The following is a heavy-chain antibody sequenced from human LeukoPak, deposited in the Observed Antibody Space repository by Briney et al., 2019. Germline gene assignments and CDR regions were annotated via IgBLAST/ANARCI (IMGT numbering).Heavy chain of an antibody. Sequence: PSGTLSLTCAVSGGSISSTNWWSWVRQPPGKGLEWIGEPYHSGTTNYNPSLKSRVTISVDKSKNQFSLKLSSVTAADTAMYYCARVAGSGARNWFDPWGQGTLVTVSS. D-gene: IGHD3-10*01. CDR2: PYHSGTT. J-gene: IGHJ5*02. CDR1: GGSISSTNW. CDR3: ARVAGSGARNWFDP. V-gene: IGHV4-4*02.